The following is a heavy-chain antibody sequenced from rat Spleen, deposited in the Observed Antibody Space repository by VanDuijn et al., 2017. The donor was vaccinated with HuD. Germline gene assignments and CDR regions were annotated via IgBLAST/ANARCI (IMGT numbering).Heavy chain of an antibody. Sequence: QVQLKESEPDLVQPSQTLSLTCTVSGFSLTTYHVHWVRQPPGKGLEWMGRIQSGGSTDYNSALKSRLSISRDTSKSQVFLKMNSLQTEDTAMYFCASSGNPYVMDAWGQGASVTVSS. CDR1: GFSLTTYH. V-gene: IGHV2-27*01. J-gene: IGHJ4*01. CDR3: ASSGNPYVMDA. CDR2: IQSGGST. D-gene: IGHD3-4*01.